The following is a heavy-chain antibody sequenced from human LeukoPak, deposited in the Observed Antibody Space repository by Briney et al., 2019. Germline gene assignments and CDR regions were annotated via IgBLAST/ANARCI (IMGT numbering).Heavy chain of an antibody. CDR3: ALSRQGY. CDR2: ISGSGGST. J-gene: IGHJ4*02. CDR1: GFTFSSYG. Sequence: GGSLRLSCAASGFTFSSYGMHWVRQAPGKGLEWVSGISGSGGSTDYADSVKGRFTISRDNSKNTLYLQLNSLRAEDTAVYYCALSRQGYWGQGTLVTVSS. V-gene: IGHV3-23*01.